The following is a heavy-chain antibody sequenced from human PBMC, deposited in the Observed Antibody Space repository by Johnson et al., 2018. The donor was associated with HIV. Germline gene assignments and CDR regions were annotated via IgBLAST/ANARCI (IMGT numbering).Heavy chain of an antibody. CDR3: ASWNDFDASYI. J-gene: IGHJ3*02. V-gene: IGHV3-30*04. CDR1: GFIFSDYA. Sequence: QVQLVESGGGVVQPGRSLRLSCAASGFIFSDYAMHWVRLAPGKGLEWVAVTSYDGSNKYYADSVKGRFTISRDNAKNSLYLQMNSLRAEDTAVYYCASWNDFDASYIWGQGTMVTVSS. CDR2: TSYDGSNK. D-gene: IGHD1-1*01.